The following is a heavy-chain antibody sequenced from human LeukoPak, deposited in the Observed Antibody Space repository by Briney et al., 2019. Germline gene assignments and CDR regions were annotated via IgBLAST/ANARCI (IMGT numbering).Heavy chain of an antibody. D-gene: IGHD6-19*01. CDR2: IYPGDSDT. Sequence: GESLKISCKGSGYSFTSYWIGWVRQMPGKGLEWMGIIYPGDSDTRYSPSFQGQVTISADKSISTAYLQWSSLKASDTAMDYCARPPYSSGWYDAFDIWGQGTMVTVSS. V-gene: IGHV5-51*01. CDR1: GYSFTSYW. CDR3: ARPPYSSGWYDAFDI. J-gene: IGHJ3*02.